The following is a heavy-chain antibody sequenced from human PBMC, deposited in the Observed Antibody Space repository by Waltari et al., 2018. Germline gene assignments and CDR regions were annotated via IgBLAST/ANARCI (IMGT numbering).Heavy chain of an antibody. D-gene: IGHD6-19*01. V-gene: IGHV3-53*01. CDR2: IYSGGNT. CDR1: GFTVRTNF. Sequence: EVQLVESGGNLIQPGGSLRLSCAASGFTVRTNFISWVRQAPGKGLEWVPIIYSGGNTYYEGSVKGRFTISRDNYKNMVYLEMNSLRAEDTAVYYCAKQSPSYTRGWYPLESWGPGTLVTVSP. CDR3: AKQSPSYTRGWYPLES. J-gene: IGHJ4*02.